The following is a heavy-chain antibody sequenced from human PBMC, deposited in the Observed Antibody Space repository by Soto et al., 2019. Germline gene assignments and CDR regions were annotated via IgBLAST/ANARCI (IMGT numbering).Heavy chain of an antibody. CDR1: GGSISSYY. CDR2: IYYSGST. Sequence: TSETLSLTCTVSGGSISSYYWSWIRQPPGKGLEWIGYIYYSGSTNYNPSLKSRVTISVDTSKNQFSLKLSSVTAADTAVYYCARGYYDILTGYEGNLDYWGQGTLVTVSS. J-gene: IGHJ4*02. V-gene: IGHV4-59*01. CDR3: ARGYYDILTGYEGNLDY. D-gene: IGHD3-9*01.